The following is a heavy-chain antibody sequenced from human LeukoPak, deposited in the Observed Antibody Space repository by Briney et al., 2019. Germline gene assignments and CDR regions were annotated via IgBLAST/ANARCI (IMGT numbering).Heavy chain of an antibody. CDR3: ASDYYDSSWGAFDI. CDR1: GGSISSYY. Sequence: PSETLSLTCTVSGGSISSYYWSWIRQPPGKGLEWIGYIYYSGSTNYNPSLKSRVTISVDTSKNQFSLKLSSVTAADTAVYYCASDYYDSSWGAFDIWGQGTMVTVSS. V-gene: IGHV4-59*01. J-gene: IGHJ3*02. CDR2: IYYSGST. D-gene: IGHD3-22*01.